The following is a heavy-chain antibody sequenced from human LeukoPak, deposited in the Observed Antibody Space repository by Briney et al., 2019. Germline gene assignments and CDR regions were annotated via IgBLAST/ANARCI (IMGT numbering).Heavy chain of an antibody. Sequence: PGGSLRLSCAASGFTFSSYGMHWVRQAPGKGLDWVAVISNDGSKKYYADSVKGRFTISRDNSKNTLYLQMNSLRAEDTAVYYCAKEVGLLEDGYYYYGMDVWGQGTTVTVSS. J-gene: IGHJ6*02. D-gene: IGHD3-22*01. CDR1: GFTFSSYG. V-gene: IGHV3-30*18. CDR3: AKEVGLLEDGYYYYGMDV. CDR2: ISNDGSKK.